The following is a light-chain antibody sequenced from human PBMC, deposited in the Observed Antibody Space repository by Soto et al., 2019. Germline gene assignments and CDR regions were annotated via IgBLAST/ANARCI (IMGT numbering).Light chain of an antibody. Sequence: QPVLTQPPSVSGAPGQRVTIPRTGNSSNLGAGYDVHWYQQLPGTAPKLVIYGNRNRPSGVPERFSGSKSGTSASLAITGLQAEDEGDYYCQAYDYSLTASVFGGGTKLTVL. CDR2: GNR. J-gene: IGLJ3*02. CDR1: SSNLGAGYD. V-gene: IGLV1-40*01. CDR3: QAYDYSLTASV.